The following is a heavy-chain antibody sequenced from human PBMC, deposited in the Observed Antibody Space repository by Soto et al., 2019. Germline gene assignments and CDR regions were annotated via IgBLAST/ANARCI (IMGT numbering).Heavy chain of an antibody. CDR1: GFSLRTNGVG. J-gene: IGHJ6*02. D-gene: IGHD4-17*01. CDR3: GHGQGDYDYYYYGVDV. CDR2: IHWDDVR. Sequence: QITLKESGPPLVKPTQTLTLTCTFSGFSLRTNGVGVGWIRQPPGKALEWLALIHWDDVRRYSPSLKSRLTITKDTSKNQVVLTMANVDPVDTATYYCGHGQGDYDYYYYGVDVWGQGTTVTVSS. V-gene: IGHV2-5*02.